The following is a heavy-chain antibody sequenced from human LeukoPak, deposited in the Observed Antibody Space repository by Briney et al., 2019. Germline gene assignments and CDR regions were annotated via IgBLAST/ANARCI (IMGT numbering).Heavy chain of an antibody. V-gene: IGHV1-2*02. CDR1: GYSFTGYY. Sequence: ASVKVSCKASGYSFTGYYMHWVREAPGQGLEWMGGINPNSGGTNYAQKFQGRVTMTRNTSISTAYMELSRLRTDQRAVYNAASDYSSSKNDYYYSDFWGKGTTVTVSS. J-gene: IGHJ6*03. CDR3: ASDYSSSKNDYYYSDF. D-gene: IGHD6-6*01. CDR2: INPNSGGT.